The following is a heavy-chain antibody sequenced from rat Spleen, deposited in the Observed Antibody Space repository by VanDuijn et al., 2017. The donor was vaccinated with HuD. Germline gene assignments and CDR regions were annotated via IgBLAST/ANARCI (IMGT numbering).Heavy chain of an antibody. V-gene: IGHV5-27*01. CDR1: GFTFSDYD. CDR2: ISTSGGST. Sequence: EMQLVESGGGLVQPGRSLKLSCAASGFTFSDYDMAWVRQAPTKGLEWVASISTSGGSTYYRDSVKGRFTVSRDDAKNTLYLQMDSLRSVDTATYYCTTYGGLRNWFAYWGQGTLVSVSS. J-gene: IGHJ3*01. D-gene: IGHD4-1*01. CDR3: TTYGGLRNWFAY.